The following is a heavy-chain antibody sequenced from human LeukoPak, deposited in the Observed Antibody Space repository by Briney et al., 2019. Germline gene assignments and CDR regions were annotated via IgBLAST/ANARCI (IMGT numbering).Heavy chain of an antibody. CDR1: GFTFSSYG. Sequence: TGGSLRLSCAASGFTFSSYGMHWVRQAPGKGLEWVAVISYDGSNKYYADSVKGRFTISRDNSKNTLYLQMNSLRAEDTAVYYCANMRGSWFDPWGQGTLVTVSS. CDR2: ISYDGSNK. D-gene: IGHD3-10*01. V-gene: IGHV3-30*18. CDR3: ANMRGSWFDP. J-gene: IGHJ5*02.